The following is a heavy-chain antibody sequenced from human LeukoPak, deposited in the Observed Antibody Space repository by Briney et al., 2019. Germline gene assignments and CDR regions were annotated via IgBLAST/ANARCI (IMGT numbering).Heavy chain of an antibody. Sequence: SETLSLTCTISGDSTNTFFWSWIRQPPGKGLEWIGYIYYRGSTNYNPSLKSRVTISVDTSKNQFSLKLSSVTAADTAVYYCARLSGYSSGHYYSDYWGQGTLVTVSS. CDR2: IYYRGST. CDR1: GDSTNTFF. CDR3: ARLSGYSSGHYYSDY. J-gene: IGHJ4*02. V-gene: IGHV4-59*01. D-gene: IGHD3-22*01.